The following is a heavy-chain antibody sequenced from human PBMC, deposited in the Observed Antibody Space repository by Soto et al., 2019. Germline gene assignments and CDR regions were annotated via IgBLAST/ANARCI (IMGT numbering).Heavy chain of an antibody. Sequence: QVQLVQSGAEVKKPGSSVKVSCKASGGTFSSYAISWVRQAPGQGLEWMGGIIPIFGTANYAQKCQGRVTITADESTNTAYMELSSLRSEDTAVYYCARDPITIFGVVTPDYYYYGMDVWGQGTTVTVSS. J-gene: IGHJ6*02. CDR1: GGTFSSYA. D-gene: IGHD3-3*01. V-gene: IGHV1-69*01. CDR3: ARDPITIFGVVTPDYYYYGMDV. CDR2: IIPIFGTA.